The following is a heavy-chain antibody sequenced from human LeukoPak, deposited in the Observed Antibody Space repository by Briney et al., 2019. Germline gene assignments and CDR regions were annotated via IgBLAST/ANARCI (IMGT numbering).Heavy chain of an antibody. J-gene: IGHJ3*02. D-gene: IGHD2-21*01. CDR2: INTRDKHA. CDR1: VYSFTTYG. V-gene: IGHV1-18*01. CDR3: ARDVTVIGVDGQGTSFDI. Sequence: ASVRVSCKASVYSFTTYGITWLRQAPGQGLERVGWINTRDKHALYVQNFLGRVTLTIDTSTSTAYMDLRSLRSDDTAVYYCARDVTVIGVDGQGTSFDIWGQGTVVTVSS.